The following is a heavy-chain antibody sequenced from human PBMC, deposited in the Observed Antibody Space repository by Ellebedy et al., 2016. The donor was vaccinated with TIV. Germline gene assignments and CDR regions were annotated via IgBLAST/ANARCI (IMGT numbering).Heavy chain of an antibody. CDR3: ARASLGDLDAFDI. CDR2: ISSGDVTI. J-gene: IGHJ3*02. V-gene: IGHV3-11*01. D-gene: IGHD2-21*01. Sequence: GGSLRLSXAASGFTFSDYCMSWIRQAPGKGLEWISYISSGDVTIYYADSVKGRFTISRDNAKKSLFLQMNSLRAGDTAVYYCARASLGDLDAFDIWGQGTMVTVSS. CDR1: GFTFSDYC.